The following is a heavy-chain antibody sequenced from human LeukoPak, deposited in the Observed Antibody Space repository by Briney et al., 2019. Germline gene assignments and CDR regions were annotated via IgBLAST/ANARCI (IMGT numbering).Heavy chain of an antibody. J-gene: IGHJ4*02. CDR2: ISGGGGST. D-gene: IGHD6-6*01. Sequence: GGSLRLSCAASGFTFSSYGMHWVRHAPGKGLEWVSAISGGGGSTYHADSVKGRFTISRDNSKNTLYLQMDSLRAEDTAVYYCANSYTSSSRTPFDCWGQGTLVTVSS. CDR1: GFTFSSYG. CDR3: ANSYTSSSRTPFDC. V-gene: IGHV3-23*01.